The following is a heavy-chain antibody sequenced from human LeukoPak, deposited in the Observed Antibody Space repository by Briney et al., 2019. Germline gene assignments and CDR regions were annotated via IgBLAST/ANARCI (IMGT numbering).Heavy chain of an antibody. CDR2: IYTSGST. D-gene: IGHD4-23*01. V-gene: IGHV4-4*07. CDR1: GDSISSYY. CDR3: AREVADYGGYYYYHYMDV. J-gene: IGHJ6*03. Sequence: SETLSLTCTVSGDSISSYYWSWIRQPAGRGLEWIGRIYTSGSTNYNPSLKSRVTMSVDTSKNQFSLKLSSVTAADTAMYYCAREVADYGGYYYYHYMDVWGKGTTVTISS.